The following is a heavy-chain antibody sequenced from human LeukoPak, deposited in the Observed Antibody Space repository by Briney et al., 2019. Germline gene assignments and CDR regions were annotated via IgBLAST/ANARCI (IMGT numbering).Heavy chain of an antibody. CDR1: GGSISSGGYY. V-gene: IGHV4-31*03. CDR3: ARGTTDGYSYGRFDS. D-gene: IGHD5-12*01. Sequence: SETLSLTCTVSGGSISSGGYYWSWIRQHPGKGLEWIGYIYHSGSTYYNPSLKGRVTMSVDTSENQFSLRVNSVTVADTAVYYCARGTTDGYSYGRFDSWGQGTLVTVSS. CDR2: IYHSGST. J-gene: IGHJ4*02.